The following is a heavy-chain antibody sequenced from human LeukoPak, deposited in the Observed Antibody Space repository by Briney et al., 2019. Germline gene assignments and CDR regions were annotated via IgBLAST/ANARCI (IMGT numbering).Heavy chain of an antibody. D-gene: IGHD5-18*01. J-gene: IGHJ6*04. CDR1: GFTFSSYS. CDR2: ISSSSSYI. Sequence: PGGSLRLSCAASGFTFSSYSMNWVRQAPGKGLEWVSSISSSSSYIYYADSVKGRFTISRDNAKNSLYLQMNSLRAEDTAVYYCAKDYHGYSYGYGYYYYGMDVWGKGTTVTVSS. V-gene: IGHV3-21*01. CDR3: AKDYHGYSYGYGYYYYGMDV.